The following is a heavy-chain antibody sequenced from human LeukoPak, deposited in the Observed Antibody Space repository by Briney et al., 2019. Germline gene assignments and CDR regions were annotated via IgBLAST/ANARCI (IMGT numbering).Heavy chain of an antibody. CDR3: ASRGYPKLDY. CDR2: INPNSGGT. Sequence: ASVKVSCKASGYSFTDYYLHWVRQAPGQGLEWMGWINPNSGGTKYAQKFQARVTMTRDTSISTAYMELTSLKSDDTALYYCASRGYPKLDYWGQGSLVTVSS. V-gene: IGHV1-2*02. D-gene: IGHD3-10*01. J-gene: IGHJ4*02. CDR1: GYSFTDYY.